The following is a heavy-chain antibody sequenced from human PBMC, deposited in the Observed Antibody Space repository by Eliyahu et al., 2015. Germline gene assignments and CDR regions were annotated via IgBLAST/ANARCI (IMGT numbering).Heavy chain of an antibody. D-gene: IGHD4-17*01. Sequence: EVQLVQSGAEMKKPGESXXISCRGSGYNFXXYWXGXVRXLPGKGLEXVGIIYPGDSDTRYGPSFQGQVIVSADTSISTAYLEWNTLKTSDTAMYYCAREGTTVTTYQYWGQGTLVTVSS. V-gene: IGHV5-51*01. CDR1: GYNFXXYW. CDR3: AREGTTVTTYQY. J-gene: IGHJ4*02. CDR2: IYPGDSDT.